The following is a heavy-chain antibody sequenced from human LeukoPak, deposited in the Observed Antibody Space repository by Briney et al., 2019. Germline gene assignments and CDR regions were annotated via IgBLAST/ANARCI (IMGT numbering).Heavy chain of an antibody. Sequence: PSETLSLTCTVSGGSISSTNYYWGWIRQPPGKGLEWIGTIYYSGSTYYNPSLKSRVTISVDTSGNQFSLKLSSVTAADTAVYYCARAYCSSASCAKLGYFDFWGQGTLVSVSS. D-gene: IGHD2-2*01. J-gene: IGHJ4*02. CDR1: GGSISSTNYY. CDR2: IYYSGST. CDR3: ARAYCSSASCAKLGYFDF. V-gene: IGHV4-39*01.